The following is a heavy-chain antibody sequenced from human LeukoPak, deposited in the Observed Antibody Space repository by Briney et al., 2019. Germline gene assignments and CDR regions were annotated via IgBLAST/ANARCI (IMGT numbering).Heavy chain of an antibody. D-gene: IGHD3-22*01. Sequence: ASVTVSCKASGYTFTGYYMHWVRQAPGQGLEWMGIINPSGGSTSYAQKFQGRVTMTRDTSTSTVYMELSSLRSEDTAVYYCARGSTYYESSGQVPFDYWGQGTLVTVSS. CDR3: ARGSTYYESSGQVPFDY. J-gene: IGHJ4*02. CDR2: INPSGGST. V-gene: IGHV1-46*01. CDR1: GYTFTGYY.